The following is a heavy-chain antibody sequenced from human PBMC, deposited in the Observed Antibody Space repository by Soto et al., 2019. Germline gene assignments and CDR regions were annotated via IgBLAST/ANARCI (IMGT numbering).Heavy chain of an antibody. J-gene: IGHJ4*02. CDR1: GFTFSSYA. V-gene: IGHV3-7*01. CDR2: IKQDGSEK. CDR3: AREAVGSSLDY. Sequence: GGSLRLSCAASGFTFSSYAMSWVRQAPGKGLEWVANIKQDGSEKYYVDSVKGRFTISRDNAKNSLYLQMNSLRAEDTAVYYCAREAVGSSLDYWGQGTLVNVSS. D-gene: IGHD6-6*01.